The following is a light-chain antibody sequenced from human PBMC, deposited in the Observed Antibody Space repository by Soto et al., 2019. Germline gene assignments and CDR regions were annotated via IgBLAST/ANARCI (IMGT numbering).Light chain of an antibody. CDR3: QQRSNWPLWT. V-gene: IGKV3-11*01. CDR1: QSIXSD. J-gene: IGKJ1*01. CDR2: DAS. Sequence: IVLTQSPATLSLSLGARATLSCRASQSIXSDFDWYKQKPGQAPRLLISDASDRATGIPDRFSGSGSGTDFTLTISRLEPEDFAVYYCQQRSNWPLWTFGQGTKVDIK.